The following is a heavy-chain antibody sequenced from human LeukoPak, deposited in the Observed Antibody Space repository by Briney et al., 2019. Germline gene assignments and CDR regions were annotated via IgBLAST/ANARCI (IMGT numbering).Heavy chain of an antibody. J-gene: IGHJ3*02. V-gene: IGHV3-21*01. D-gene: IGHD6-19*01. CDR2: ISSSSSYI. CDR3: ARDLSAGYSSGWYSRNAFDI. Sequence: GGSLRLSCAASGFTFSSYSMNWVRQAPGKGLEWVSSISSSSSYIYYADSVKGRFTISRDNAKNSLYLQMNSLRAEDTAVYYCARDLSAGYSSGWYSRNAFDIWGQGTMVTVSS. CDR1: GFTFSSYS.